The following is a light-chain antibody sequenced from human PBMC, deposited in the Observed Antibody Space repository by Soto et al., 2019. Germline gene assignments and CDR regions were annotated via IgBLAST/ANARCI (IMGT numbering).Light chain of an antibody. CDR1: QSVSSNY. V-gene: IGKV3-20*01. CDR3: QHYYSSPWT. CDR2: GAS. Sequence: EIVLTQSPGTLSLSPGERATLSSRASQSVSSNYLAWYQQKPGQAPRLLIYGASSRATGIPDRFSGSGSGTDFTLTISRLEPEDFAVYYCQHYYSSPWTFGQGTKVEIK. J-gene: IGKJ1*01.